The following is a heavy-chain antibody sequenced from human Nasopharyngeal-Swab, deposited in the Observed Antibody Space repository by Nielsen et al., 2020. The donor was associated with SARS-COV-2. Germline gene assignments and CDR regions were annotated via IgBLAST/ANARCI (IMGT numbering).Heavy chain of an antibody. Sequence: GGSLRLSCTASGFTFGAYAMSWVRQAPGKGLEWVGFIRSKAYGGTTEYAASVKGRFTISRDDSKSIAYLQMNSLKTEDTAVYYCTRERGYSYGRYYFDYWGQGTLVTVSS. CDR2: IRSKAYGGTT. V-gene: IGHV3-49*04. CDR3: TRERGYSYGRYYFDY. J-gene: IGHJ4*02. CDR1: GFTFGAYA. D-gene: IGHD5-18*01.